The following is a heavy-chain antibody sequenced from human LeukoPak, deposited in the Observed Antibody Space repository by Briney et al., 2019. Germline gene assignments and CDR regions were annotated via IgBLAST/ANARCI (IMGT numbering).Heavy chain of an antibody. Sequence: PGGSLRLSCAASGFTFSSYSMNWVRRAPGKGLEWVSSISSSSSYIYYADSVKGRFTISRDNAKNSLYLQMNSLRAEDTAVYYCAREAFFPYYYGSGGTDYWGQGTLVTVSS. CDR2: ISSSSSYI. CDR1: GFTFSSYS. V-gene: IGHV3-21*01. D-gene: IGHD3-10*01. J-gene: IGHJ4*02. CDR3: AREAFFPYYYGSGGTDY.